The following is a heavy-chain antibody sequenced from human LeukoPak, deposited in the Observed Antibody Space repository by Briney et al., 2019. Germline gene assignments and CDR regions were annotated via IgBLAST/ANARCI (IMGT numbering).Heavy chain of an antibody. V-gene: IGHV3-48*03. D-gene: IGHD6-19*01. Sequence: GGSLRLSCAASGFTFSSYEMNWVRQAPGKRLEWVSYISSSGSTIYYADSVKGRFTISRDNAKNSLYLQMNSLRAEDTAVYYCARDGQWLVEVPFDYWGQGTLVTVSS. CDR2: ISSSGSTI. CDR1: GFTFSSYE. CDR3: ARDGQWLVEVPFDY. J-gene: IGHJ4*02.